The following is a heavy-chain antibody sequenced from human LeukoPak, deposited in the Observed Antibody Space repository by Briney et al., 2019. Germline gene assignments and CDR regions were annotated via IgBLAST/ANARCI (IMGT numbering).Heavy chain of an antibody. CDR3: ARGVTVTSSMDV. V-gene: IGHV1-69*02. CDR1: GYTFTSYY. Sequence: GASVKVSCKASGYTFTSYYMHWVRQAPGQGLEWMGRIIPILGIANYAQKLQGRVTITADKSTSTAYMELSSLRSEDTAVYYCARGVTVTSSMDVWGQGTTVTVSS. J-gene: IGHJ6*02. CDR2: IIPILGIA. D-gene: IGHD4-17*01.